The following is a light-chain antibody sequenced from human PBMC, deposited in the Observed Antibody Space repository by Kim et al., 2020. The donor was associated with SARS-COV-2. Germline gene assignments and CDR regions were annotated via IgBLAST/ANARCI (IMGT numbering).Light chain of an antibody. CDR2: GAS. V-gene: IGKV1-27*01. J-gene: IGKJ1*01. Sequence: TSAGDRVTISCRASQAIGTYLAWYQQKPGRVPRLLIYGASTLESGVLSRFSGSGSATEFTRTISSLQPEDVATYYCQKYTSALWTFGPGNKVDIK. CDR1: QAIGTY. CDR3: QKYTSALWT.